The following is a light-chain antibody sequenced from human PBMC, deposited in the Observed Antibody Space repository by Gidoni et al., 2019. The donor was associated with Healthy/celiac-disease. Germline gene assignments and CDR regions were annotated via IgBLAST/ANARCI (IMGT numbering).Light chain of an antibody. Sequence: SALTQPRPVSGSHGQSVTISCTGTSSDVGKFDHVSWYLQRPGQVPKLMIYDVFKRPSGVPDRFSGSRSGNTASLTTSGLQADDEGEYYCCAYAGSYTLVFGGGTELTVL. CDR3: CAYAGSYTLV. V-gene: IGLV2-11*01. CDR2: DVF. J-gene: IGLJ3*02. CDR1: SSDVGKFDH.